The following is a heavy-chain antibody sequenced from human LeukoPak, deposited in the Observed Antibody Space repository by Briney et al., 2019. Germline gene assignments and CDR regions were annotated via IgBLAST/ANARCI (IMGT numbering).Heavy chain of an antibody. V-gene: IGHV3-23*01. Sequence: GGSLRLSCVGSGFTSIAYALTWARQAPGKGLEWVSGISGGGVTTYYADSVKGRFTISRDNSKSTLYLQMNSLRADDTAIYYCARNQQLGGHSYYYYGMDVWGQGTTVTVSS. CDR1: GFTSIAYA. J-gene: IGHJ6*02. D-gene: IGHD3-16*01. CDR2: ISGGGVTT. CDR3: ARNQQLGGHSYYYYGMDV.